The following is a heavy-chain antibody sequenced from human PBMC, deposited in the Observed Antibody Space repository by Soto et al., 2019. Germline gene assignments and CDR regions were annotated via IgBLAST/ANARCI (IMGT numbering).Heavy chain of an antibody. CDR3: AKDRITMVRGVKDY. Sequence: VQLQESGPGLVKPSGTLSLTCAVSGGSISSSNWWSWVRQPPGKGLEWVSAISGSGGSTYYADSVKGRFTISRDNSKNTLYLQMNSLRAEDTAVYYCAKDRITMVRGVKDYWGQGTLVTVSS. CDR1: GGSISSSN. D-gene: IGHD3-10*01. CDR2: ISGSGGST. J-gene: IGHJ4*02. V-gene: IGHV3-23*01.